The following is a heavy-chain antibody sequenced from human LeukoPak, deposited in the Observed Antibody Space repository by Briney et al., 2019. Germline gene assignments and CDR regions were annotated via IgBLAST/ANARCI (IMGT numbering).Heavy chain of an antibody. CDR3: ARVLRGPVGATASSLDY. V-gene: IGHV1-18*01. Sequence: GASVKVSCKASGYTFTSYGISWVRQAPGQGLEWMGWISAYNGNTNYAQKLQGRVTMTTDTSTSTAYMELRSLRSDDTAVYYCARVLRGPVGATASSLDYWGQGTLVTVSS. J-gene: IGHJ4*02. CDR1: GYTFTSYG. D-gene: IGHD1-26*01. CDR2: ISAYNGNT.